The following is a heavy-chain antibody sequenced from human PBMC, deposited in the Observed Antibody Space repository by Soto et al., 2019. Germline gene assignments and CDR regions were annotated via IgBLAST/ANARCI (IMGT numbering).Heavy chain of an antibody. D-gene: IGHD6-13*01. J-gene: IGHJ3*02. V-gene: IGHV1-2*04. Sequence: QVQLVQSGAEVTKPGASVKVSCKASGYTFTGYYMHWVRQAPGQGLEWMGWINPNSGGTNYAQKFQGWVTMTRDTSISTAYMELSRLRSDDTAVYYCARDIAAAGNDAFDIWGQGTMVTVSS. CDR3: ARDIAAAGNDAFDI. CDR2: INPNSGGT. CDR1: GYTFTGYY.